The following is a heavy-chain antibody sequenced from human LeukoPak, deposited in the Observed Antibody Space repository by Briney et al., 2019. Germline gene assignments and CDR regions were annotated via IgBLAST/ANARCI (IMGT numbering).Heavy chain of an antibody. V-gene: IGHV4-30-2*01. CDR2: IYHSGST. D-gene: IGHD3-22*01. J-gene: IGHJ4*02. CDR1: GGSISSGGYS. Sequence: SQTLSLTCAVSGGSISSGGYSWSWIRQPPGRGLEWIGYIYHSGSTYYNPSLKSRVTISVDRSKNQFSLKLSSVTAADTAVYYCARVNYYDSSGYSGPYFDYWGQGTLVTVSS. CDR3: ARVNYYDSSGYSGPYFDY.